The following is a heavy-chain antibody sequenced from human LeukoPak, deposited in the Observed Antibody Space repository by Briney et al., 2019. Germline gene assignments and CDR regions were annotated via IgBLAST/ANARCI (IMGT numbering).Heavy chain of an antibody. CDR2: TTSSSSYI. CDR1: GFTFSDYM. CDR3: ARLMSSSSHCLDP. J-gene: IGHJ5*02. Sequence: PGGSLRLSCAASGFTFSDYMMNWVRQAPGKGLEWVSYTTSSSSYIYYADSVKGRFTISRDNARNSLYLQMDSLRAEDTAVYYCARLMSSSSHCLDPWGQGTLVTVSS. V-gene: IGHV3-21*01. D-gene: IGHD6-6*01.